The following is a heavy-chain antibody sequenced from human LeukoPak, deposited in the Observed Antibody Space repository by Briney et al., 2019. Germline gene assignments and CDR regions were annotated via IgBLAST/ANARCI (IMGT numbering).Heavy chain of an antibody. CDR2: ISGSGGST. Sequence: GGSLRLSCAASGFTFSSYAMSWVRQAPGKGLEWVSGISGSGGSTYYADSVKGRFTISRDNSKNTLYLQMNSLRAEDTAVYYCAKGYGLYYYYYGMDVWGQGTTVTVSS. CDR1: GFTFSSYA. V-gene: IGHV3-23*01. J-gene: IGHJ6*02. D-gene: IGHD5-18*01. CDR3: AKGYGLYYYYYGMDV.